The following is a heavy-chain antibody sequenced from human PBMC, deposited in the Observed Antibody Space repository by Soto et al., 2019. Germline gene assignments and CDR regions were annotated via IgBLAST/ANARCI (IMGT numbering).Heavy chain of an antibody. CDR1: GXTFSSYN. CDR2: ISSISSTI. D-gene: IGHD2-2*02. Sequence: GXSLSLSCAASGXTFSSYNMNWVRQGPGKGLEWVSYISSISSTIYYADSVKVRFTISRDNAKNSLYMQMNSLREQDTDVYYCARELGYCSSTSCYKTFDYWGQGNLVT. J-gene: IGHJ4*02. V-gene: IGHV3-48*02. CDR3: ARELGYCSSTSCYKTFDY.